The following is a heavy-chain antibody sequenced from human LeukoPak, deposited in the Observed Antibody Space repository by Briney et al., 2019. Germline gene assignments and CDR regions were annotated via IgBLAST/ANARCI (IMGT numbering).Heavy chain of an antibody. Sequence: SVKVSCKASGGTFSSYAISWVRQAPGQGLEWMGGIIPIFGTANYAQKFQGRVTITADESTSTAYMELSSLRSEDTAVYYCARGVGATLYYYYYYYMDVWGKGTTVTISS. D-gene: IGHD1-26*01. CDR2: IIPIFGTA. CDR3: ARGVGATLYYYYYYYMDV. CDR1: GGTFSSYA. J-gene: IGHJ6*03. V-gene: IGHV1-69*13.